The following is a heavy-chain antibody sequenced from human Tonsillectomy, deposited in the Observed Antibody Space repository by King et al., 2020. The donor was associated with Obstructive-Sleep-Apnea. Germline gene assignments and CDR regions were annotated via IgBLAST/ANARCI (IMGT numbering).Heavy chain of an antibody. D-gene: IGHD3-10*01. CDR3: ARVFNTMVRGDY. CDR2: ISSSSTYI. J-gene: IGHJ4*02. V-gene: IGHV3-21*01. CDR1: GFTFSSYS. Sequence: VQLVESGGGLVKPGGSLRLSCAASGFTFSSYSMNWVRQAPGKGLEWVSSISSSSTYIYYADSVKGRFTISRDNAKNSLYLQMNSLRAEDTAVYYCARVFNTMVRGDYWGQGTLVTVSS.